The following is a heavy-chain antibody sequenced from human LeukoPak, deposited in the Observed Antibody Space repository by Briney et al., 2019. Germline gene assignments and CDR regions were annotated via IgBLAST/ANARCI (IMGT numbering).Heavy chain of an antibody. J-gene: IGHJ6*02. CDR1: GFSFSNFW. CDR2: ISSDGSTT. V-gene: IGHV3-74*01. Sequence: GGSLRLSCAASGFSFSNFWMHWVRQAPGKGLVCVSHISSDGSTTTYADSVKGRFTISRDNAKNTLYLQMNSLRVEDTAVYYCARDYGRSRDYGMDVWGPGTTVTVSS. CDR3: ARDYGRSRDYGMDV. D-gene: IGHD3-10*01.